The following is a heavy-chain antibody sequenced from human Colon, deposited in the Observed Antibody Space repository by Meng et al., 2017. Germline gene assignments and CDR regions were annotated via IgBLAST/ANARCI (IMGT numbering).Heavy chain of an antibody. CDR1: GFTFSNYA. D-gene: IGHD4-23*01. CDR3: ANYGGNPGSRLDC. CDR2: VNPRGDRT. Sequence: EVQVVESGGSLVQPGGSLRLSCAASGFTFSNYAMRWVRQAPGRGLEWVATVNPRGDRTSYADSVKGRFTISRDNSKNTLSLEMNGLRPDDTAVYYCANYGGNPGSRLDCWGQGTLVTVSS. J-gene: IGHJ4*02. V-gene: IGHV3-23*04.